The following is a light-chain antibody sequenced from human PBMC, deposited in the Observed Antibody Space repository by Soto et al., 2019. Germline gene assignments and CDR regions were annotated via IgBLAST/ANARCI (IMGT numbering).Light chain of an antibody. V-gene: IGLV4-69*01. J-gene: IGLJ2*01. Sequence: QPVLTQSPSASASLGASVKLTCTLSSGHSSYAIAWHQQQPEKGPRHLMKLNSDGSHSKGDGIPDRFSGSSSGAERYLTISSLQSEDEADYYCQTWGTGYMVFGGGTKLTVL. CDR1: SGHSSYA. CDR2: LNSDGSH. CDR3: QTWGTGYMV.